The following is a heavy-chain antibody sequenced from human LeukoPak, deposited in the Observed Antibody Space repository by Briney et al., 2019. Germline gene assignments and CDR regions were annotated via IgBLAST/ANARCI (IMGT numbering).Heavy chain of an antibody. CDR3: AKRVSYSAGSHFDY. Sequence: GGSLRLSCAASGFTFSSYAMSWVRQAPGEGLEWVSAISGSGGSTFYADSVKGRFTISRDNSKNTLYLQMNSLRAEDTAVYYCAKRVSYSAGSHFDYWGQGTLVTVSS. CDR1: GFTFSSYA. V-gene: IGHV3-23*01. J-gene: IGHJ4*02. D-gene: IGHD3-10*01. CDR2: ISGSGGST.